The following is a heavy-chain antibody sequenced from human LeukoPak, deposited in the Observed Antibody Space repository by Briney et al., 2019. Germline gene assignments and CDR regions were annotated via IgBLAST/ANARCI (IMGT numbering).Heavy chain of an antibody. Sequence: SETLSLTCTVSGGSISSGGYYWSWIRQHPGKGLERIGYIYYSGSTYYNPSLKSRVTISVDTSKNQFSLKLNSVTAADTAVYYCARVTYYYDSSGYLPLYYFDYWGQGTLVTVSS. CDR2: IYYSGST. J-gene: IGHJ4*02. D-gene: IGHD3-22*01. V-gene: IGHV4-31*03. CDR1: GGSISSGGYY. CDR3: ARVTYYYDSSGYLPLYYFDY.